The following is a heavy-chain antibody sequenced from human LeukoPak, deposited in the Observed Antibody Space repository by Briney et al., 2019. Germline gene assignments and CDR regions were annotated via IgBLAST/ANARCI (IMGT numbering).Heavy chain of an antibody. CDR2: IYYSGST. CDR3: ARDSSGDKSGYFDY. D-gene: IGHD3-22*01. J-gene: IGHJ4*02. V-gene: IGHV4-39*07. Sequence: PSEALSLTCTVSGGSISSSSYYWGWIRQPPGKGLEWIGSIYYSGSTYYNPSLKSRVTISVDTPKNQFSLKLSSVTAADTAVYYCARDSSGDKSGYFDYWGQGTLVTVSS. CDR1: GGSISSSSYY.